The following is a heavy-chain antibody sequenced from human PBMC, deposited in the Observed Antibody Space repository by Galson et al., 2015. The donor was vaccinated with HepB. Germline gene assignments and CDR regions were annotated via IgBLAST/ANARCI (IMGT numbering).Heavy chain of an antibody. Sequence: SLRLSCAASGFTFSDSAMTWVRQAPERGLEWVSTIGVSTYSTYYADSVKGRFTISRDNSKNTLYLRMNSLRAADTALYYCAKARRDFGGGDGRYYSYYMDVWGKGTTVAVSS. CDR1: GFTFSDSA. V-gene: IGHV3-23*01. CDR2: IGVSTYST. J-gene: IGHJ6*03. CDR3: AKARRDFGGGDGRYYSYYMDV. D-gene: IGHD4-23*01.